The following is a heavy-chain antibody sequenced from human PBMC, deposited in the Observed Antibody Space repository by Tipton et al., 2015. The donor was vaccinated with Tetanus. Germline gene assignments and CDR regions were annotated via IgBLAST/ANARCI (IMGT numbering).Heavy chain of an antibody. CDR3: AREGAPRAFDI. CDR1: GALLTTGGYS. CDR2: IYQTGSS. V-gene: IGHV4-30-2*01. Sequence: TLSLTCNVTGALLTTGGYSWGWIRQPPGQGLEWLGYIYQTGSSYFNPSLRSRLTMSFKMSKNQFSLKLTSATVADTAVYYCAREGAPRAFDIWGQGTMVTVSS. J-gene: IGHJ3*02.